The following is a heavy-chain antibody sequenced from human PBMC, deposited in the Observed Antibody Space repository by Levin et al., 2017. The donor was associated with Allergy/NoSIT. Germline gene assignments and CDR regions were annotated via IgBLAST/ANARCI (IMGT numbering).Heavy chain of an antibody. CDR2: INSDGSNT. CDR3: ARDLPSGGR. V-gene: IGHV3-74*01. D-gene: IGHD3-16*01. Sequence: PGGSLRLSCAASGFTFSSYWMHWVRQAPGKGLVWVSRINSDGSNTNYADFVKGRFTISRDNTKNMLHLQMASLRADDTAIYYCARDLPSGGRWGQGTLVTVSS. CDR1: GFTFSSYW. J-gene: IGHJ4*02.